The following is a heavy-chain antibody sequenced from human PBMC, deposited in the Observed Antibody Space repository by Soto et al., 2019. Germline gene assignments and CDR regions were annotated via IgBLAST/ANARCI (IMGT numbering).Heavy chain of an antibody. Sequence: SETLSLTCDVTGYSISSGFYWGWLRQAPGMGLEWIASIYHSGNSRSSPSFKSRVTISADTSKNQISLRLKSVTAADTAVYYCARVIYYDTTAYFEFYFDYWGRGTLVTVSS. D-gene: IGHD3-22*01. J-gene: IGHJ4*02. CDR3: ARVIYYDTTAYFEFYFDY. V-gene: IGHV4-38-2*01. CDR2: IYHSGNS. CDR1: GYSISSGFY.